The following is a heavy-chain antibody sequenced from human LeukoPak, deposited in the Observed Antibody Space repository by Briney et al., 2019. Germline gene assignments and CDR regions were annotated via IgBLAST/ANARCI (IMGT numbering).Heavy chain of an antibody. V-gene: IGHV4-34*01. D-gene: IGHD5-18*01. CDR1: GGSFSGYY. CDR2: INHSGST. Sequence: SETLSPTCAVYGGSFSGYYWSRIRQPPGKGLEWIGEINHSGSTNYNPSLKSRVTISVDTSKNQFSLKLSSVTPADTAVYYCARGQRGYSYGPAAFDIWGQGTMVTVSS. J-gene: IGHJ3*02. CDR3: ARGQRGYSYGPAAFDI.